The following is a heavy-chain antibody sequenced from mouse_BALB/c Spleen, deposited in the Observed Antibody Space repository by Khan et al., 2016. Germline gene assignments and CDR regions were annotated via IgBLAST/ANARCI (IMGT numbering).Heavy chain of an antibody. Sequence: QVRLQQSGAELAKPGASVKMSCKASGYTFTDYWMHWVKQRPGQGLEWIGYINPTTGYTEYNQKFKDKATLTADKSSSTAYMQLSSLTSEDSAVYYCASLSYYYGSSYGWFAYWGQGSLVTVSA. D-gene: IGHD1-1*01. CDR3: ASLSYYYGSSYGWFAY. V-gene: IGHV1-7*01. J-gene: IGHJ3*01. CDR2: INPTTGYT. CDR1: GYTFTDYW.